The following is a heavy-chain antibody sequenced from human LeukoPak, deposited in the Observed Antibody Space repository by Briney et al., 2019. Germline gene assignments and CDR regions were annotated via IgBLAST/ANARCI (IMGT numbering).Heavy chain of an antibody. CDR3: AREDYGGNSGTYFDY. J-gene: IGHJ4*02. CDR2: TYYRSKWYN. CDR1: GDSVSSSSAA. Sequence: SQTLSLTCAISGDSVSSSSAAWNWIRQSPSRGLEWLGRTYYRSKWYNDYAISVRSRITINPDTSKNQLSLQLNSVTPEDTAMYYCAREDYGGNSGTYFDYWGQGTLVTVSS. D-gene: IGHD4-23*01. V-gene: IGHV6-1*01.